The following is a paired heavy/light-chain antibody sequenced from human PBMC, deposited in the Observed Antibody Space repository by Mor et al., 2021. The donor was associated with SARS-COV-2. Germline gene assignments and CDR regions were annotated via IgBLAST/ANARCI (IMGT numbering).Light chain of an antibody. Sequence: QSALTQPASVSGSPGQSITISCIGTSSDIGDYNYVSWYQQHPGKAPKLMIYDVSNRPSGISDRFSASKSGNTASLTISGLRAEDEADYYCSSYSSSITHVFGTGTTVTVL. J-gene: IGLJ1*01. CDR1: SSDIGDYNY. CDR3: SSYSSSITHV. CDR2: DVS. V-gene: IGLV2-14*03.
Heavy chain of an antibody. Sequence: EVQLGESGGGLVQPGGSLRLSCVASGFTFSSYWMHWVRQVPGKGLVWVSHINSDGSTTKYADSVKGRFTISRDNAKNTLYLQMNSLRAEDTAVYYCAGGGRYSYGSYDSWGQGILVTVSS. V-gene: IGHV3-74*01. J-gene: IGHJ5*01. CDR3: AGGGRYSYGSYDS. D-gene: IGHD5-18*01. CDR2: INSDGSTT. CDR1: GFTFSSYW.